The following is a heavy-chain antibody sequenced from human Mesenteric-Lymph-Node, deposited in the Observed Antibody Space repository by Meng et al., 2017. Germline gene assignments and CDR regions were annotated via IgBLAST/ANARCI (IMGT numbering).Heavy chain of an antibody. V-gene: IGHV3-9*01. CDR1: GFTFDDYA. J-gene: IGHJ4*02. D-gene: IGHD4-23*01. CDR3: AREETGGPIDY. CDR2: ISWNSGSI. Sequence: SLKISCAASGFTFDDYAMHWVRQAPGKGLEWVSGISWNSGSIGYADSVKGRFTISRDNSKNTLHLQMNSLRAEDTAVYYCAREETGGPIDYWGQGTLVTVSS.